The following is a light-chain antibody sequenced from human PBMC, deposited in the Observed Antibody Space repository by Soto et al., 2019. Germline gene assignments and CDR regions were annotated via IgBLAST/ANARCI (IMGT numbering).Light chain of an antibody. J-gene: IGKJ1*01. Sequence: DIQMTQSPSTLSSSVGDRVTITCRASQSISSGLAWYQQKPGKAPKLLISGASTLESGVPSRFSGSGSVTEFTLTISSLQPDDFATYYCQQYHSYSTFGQGTKVDIK. CDR3: QQYHSYST. V-gene: IGKV1-5*01. CDR2: GAS. CDR1: QSISSG.